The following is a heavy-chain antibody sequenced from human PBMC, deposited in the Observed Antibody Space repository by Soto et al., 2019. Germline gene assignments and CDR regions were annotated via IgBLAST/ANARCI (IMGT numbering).Heavy chain of an antibody. J-gene: IGHJ6*02. CDR2: IIPMFGTA. CDR3: AREIDGYYGMDV. CDR1: GGTFSTDS. Sequence: QVQLVQSGAEVKKPGSSVKVSCKASGGTFSTDSISWVRQAPGQGLEWMGGIIPMFGTATNAQKFQGRITITADESTITAYMELSSLRSEDAAVYFCAREIDGYYGMDVWGQGTTVTVAS. V-gene: IGHV1-69*12.